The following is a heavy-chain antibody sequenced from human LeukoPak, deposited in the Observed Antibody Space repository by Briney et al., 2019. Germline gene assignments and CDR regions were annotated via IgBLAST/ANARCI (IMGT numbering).Heavy chain of an antibody. CDR2: INPNSGGT. CDR3: ARDYRLLWFGEIPDY. Sequence: ASVKVSCKASGYTFTGYYMHWVRQAPGQGLEWMGWINPNSGGTNYAQKLQGRVTMTRDTSISTAYMELSRLRSDDTAVYYCARDYRLLWFGEIPDYWGQGTLVTVSS. D-gene: IGHD3-10*01. V-gene: IGHV1-2*02. CDR1: GYTFTGYY. J-gene: IGHJ4*02.